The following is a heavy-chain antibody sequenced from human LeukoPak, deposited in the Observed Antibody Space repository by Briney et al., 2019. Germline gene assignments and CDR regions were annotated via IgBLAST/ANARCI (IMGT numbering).Heavy chain of an antibody. CDR2: ISGSGDTT. D-gene: IGHD2-2*01. J-gene: IGHJ5*02. CDR1: GFTFSSYA. V-gene: IGHV3-23*01. Sequence: GGSLRLSCAASGFTFSSYAMHWVRQAPGKGLEWVSAISGSGDTTFYADSVKGRFTISRDNSKNTLYLQVNSLRAEDSAIYYCAKDPREYCSSTSCPNWFDPWGQGTLVTVSS. CDR3: AKDPREYCSSTSCPNWFDP.